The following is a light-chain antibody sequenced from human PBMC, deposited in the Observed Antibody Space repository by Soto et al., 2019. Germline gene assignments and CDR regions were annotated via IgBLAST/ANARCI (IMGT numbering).Light chain of an antibody. CDR3: QQSYSLPFT. J-gene: IGKJ3*01. V-gene: IGKV1-39*01. Sequence: DIQMTQSPSSLSASVGDGVTITCRASQRISTYLNWYQLKPGKAPKLLIYTASTLQGGVPTRFSGSGSGTDFTLTISSLQPEDFATYYCQQSYSLPFTFGPGTKVEI. CDR2: TAS. CDR1: QRISTY.